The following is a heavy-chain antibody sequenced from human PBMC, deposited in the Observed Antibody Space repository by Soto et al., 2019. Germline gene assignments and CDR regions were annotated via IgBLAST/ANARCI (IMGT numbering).Heavy chain of an antibody. CDR3: AREKAREVAATILRYSAMDV. V-gene: IGHV3-48*03. CDR1: GFTFSSYD. J-gene: IGHJ6*02. D-gene: IGHD2-21*01. CDR2: ISDSAKNV. Sequence: GGSLRLSCAASGFTFSSYDMNWVRQTPGKGPEWISYISDSAKNVYYADSVKGRFTISRDNAKNSLYLQMNSLRVEDTAVYYCAREKAREVAATILRYSAMDVWGQGTTVTVSS.